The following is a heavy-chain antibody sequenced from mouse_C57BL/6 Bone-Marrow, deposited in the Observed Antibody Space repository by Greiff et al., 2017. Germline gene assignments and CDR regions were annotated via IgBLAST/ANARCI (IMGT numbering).Heavy chain of an antibody. CDR2: ISDGGSYT. CDR1: GFTFSSYA. J-gene: IGHJ4*01. D-gene: IGHD2-2*01. CDR3: ARYGYDVGYAMDY. Sequence: EVQRVESGGGLVKPGGSLKLSCAASGFTFSSYAMSWVRQTPEKRLEWVATISDGGSYTYYPDNVKGRFTISRDNAKNNLYLQMSHLKSEDTAMYYCARYGYDVGYAMDYWGQGTSVTVSS. V-gene: IGHV5-4*01.